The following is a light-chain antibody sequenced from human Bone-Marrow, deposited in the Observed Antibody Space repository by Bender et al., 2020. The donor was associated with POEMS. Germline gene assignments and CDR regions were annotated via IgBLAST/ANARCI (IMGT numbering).Light chain of an antibody. Sequence: QSVLTQPPSASGTPGQSVIISCSGTDSNFGGNNVNWYQHLPGTAPRLVVYSNYQRPSGVPDSFSGSKSGNTASLTVSGLQAEDEADYYCSSYAGYNNYVLFGGGTKLTVL. V-gene: IGLV1-44*01. CDR2: SNY. CDR3: SSYAGYNNYVL. J-gene: IGLJ2*01. CDR1: DSNFGGNN.